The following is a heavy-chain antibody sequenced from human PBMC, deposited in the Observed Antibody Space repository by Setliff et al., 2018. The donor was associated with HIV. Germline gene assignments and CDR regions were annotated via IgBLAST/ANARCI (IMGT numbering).Heavy chain of an antibody. J-gene: IGHJ4*02. CDR3: AKGYNADWYFFDY. Sequence: PGGSLRLSCAASGFTFSDYWMHWVRQAPGKGLEWVSAISGLSNVRNYADSVKGRFTISRDNSKNTLFLQVSSLRADDTAVYYCAKGYNADWYFFDYWGQGTLVTVSS. V-gene: IGHV3-23*01. CDR1: GFTFSDYW. CDR2: ISGLSNVR. D-gene: IGHD1-20*01.